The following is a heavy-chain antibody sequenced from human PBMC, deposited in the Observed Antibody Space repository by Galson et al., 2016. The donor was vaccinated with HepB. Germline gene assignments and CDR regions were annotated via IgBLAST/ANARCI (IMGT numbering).Heavy chain of an antibody. V-gene: IGHV4-59*01. Sequence: ETLSLTCTVSGGSISGYYVSWMRQPPGKGLEWIGYIYYSGSTNYSPSLKSRVTISGDTSKNQVSLRLTSVTAADTAVDYCAAGYNWDYWGQGTLVTVSS. J-gene: IGHJ4*02. D-gene: IGHD1-20*01. CDR1: GGSISGYY. CDR3: AAGYNWDY. CDR2: IYYSGST.